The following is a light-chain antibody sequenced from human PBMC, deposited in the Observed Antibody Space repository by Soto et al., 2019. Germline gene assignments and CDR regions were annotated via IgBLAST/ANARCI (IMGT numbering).Light chain of an antibody. Sequence: EIVLTQSPGTLSLSPGERATLSCRASQTVINRYIAWYQQKPGQAPRLLIYGASSRATGIPDRFSGSGSGTDFTLTISRLEPEDFAVYYCQQYGSSPLYIFGQGTKLEIK. J-gene: IGKJ2*01. CDR1: QTVINRY. CDR2: GAS. V-gene: IGKV3-20*01. CDR3: QQYGSSPLYI.